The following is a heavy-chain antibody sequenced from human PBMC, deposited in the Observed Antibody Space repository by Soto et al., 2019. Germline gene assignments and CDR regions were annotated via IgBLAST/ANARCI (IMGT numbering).Heavy chain of an antibody. Sequence: SETLSLTCTVSGGSISSYYWSWIRQPPGKGLEWIGYIYYSGTTNYDPSLKSRVTISVDTSKNQFSLKLSSVTAADTAVYYCARYSGRYSYNWFDPWGQGALVTVSS. CDR1: GGSISSYY. D-gene: IGHD1-26*01. V-gene: IGHV4-59*01. CDR2: IYYSGTT. CDR3: ARYSGRYSYNWFDP. J-gene: IGHJ5*02.